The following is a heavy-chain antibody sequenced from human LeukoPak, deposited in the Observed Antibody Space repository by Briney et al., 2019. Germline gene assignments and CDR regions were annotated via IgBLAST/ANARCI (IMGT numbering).Heavy chain of an antibody. J-gene: IGHJ4*02. CDR3: ARVSGSSPQPDEDYFDY. D-gene: IGHD1-26*01. CDR2: IFHSGST. Sequence: KPSETLSLTCTVSGGSVSSASYLWNWIRQPPGKGLEWIGYIFHSGSTRYNPSLKSRVTISVDTSKNQFSLRLTSVTAADTAVYYCARVSGSSPQPDEDYFDYWGQGTLVTVSS. CDR1: GGSVSSASYL. V-gene: IGHV4-61*01.